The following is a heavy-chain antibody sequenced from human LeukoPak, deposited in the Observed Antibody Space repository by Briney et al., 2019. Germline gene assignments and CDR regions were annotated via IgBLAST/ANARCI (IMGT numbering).Heavy chain of an antibody. CDR2: IYYSGST. CDR3: ARVGPYYYYMDV. Sequence: ASETLSLTCTVSGGSISSYYWSWIRQPPGKGLEWIGYIYYSGSTNYNPSLKSRVTISVDTSKNQFSLKLSYVTAADTAVYYCARVGPYYYYMDVWGKGTTVTVSS. V-gene: IGHV4-59*01. CDR1: GGSISSYY. J-gene: IGHJ6*03.